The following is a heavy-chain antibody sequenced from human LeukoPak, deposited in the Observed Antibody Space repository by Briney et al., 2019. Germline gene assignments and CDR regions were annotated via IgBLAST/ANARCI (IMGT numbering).Heavy chain of an antibody. J-gene: IGHJ4*02. D-gene: IGHD2-2*03. CDR3: ARDGFTGGYCSSTSCYNEPFDY. Sequence: PSETLSLTCTVSGGSISSSSYYWGWIRQPPGKGLEWIGSIYYSGSTYYNPPLKSRVTISVDTSKNQFSLKLSSVTAADTAVYYCARDGFTGGYCSSTSCYNEPFDYWGQGTLVTVSS. V-gene: IGHV4-39*07. CDR2: IYYSGST. CDR1: GGSISSSSYY.